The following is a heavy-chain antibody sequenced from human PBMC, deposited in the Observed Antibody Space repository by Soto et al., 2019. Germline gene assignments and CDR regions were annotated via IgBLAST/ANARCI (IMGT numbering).Heavy chain of an antibody. CDR2: ISYDGSNK. CDR3: AKDRVVVVVAATAYGMDV. J-gene: IGHJ6*02. V-gene: IGHV3-30*18. D-gene: IGHD2-15*01. CDR1: GFTFSSYG. Sequence: GGSLRLSCAASGFTFSSYGMHWVRQAPGKGLEWVAVISYDGSNKYYADSVKGRFTISRDNSKNTLYLQMNSLRAEDTAVYYCAKDRVVVVVAATAYGMDVWGQGTTVTVSS.